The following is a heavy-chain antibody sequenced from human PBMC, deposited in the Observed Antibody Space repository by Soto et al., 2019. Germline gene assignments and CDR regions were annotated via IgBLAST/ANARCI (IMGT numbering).Heavy chain of an antibody. CDR2: INAGIGHA. J-gene: IGHJ3*02. CDR3: AGICGFGELLTVVGFDI. V-gene: IGHV1-3*01. CDR1: AYTLSSYS. D-gene: IGHD3-10*01. Sequence: APVKVSCNSAAYTLSSYSIHRVRQAPGQRLEWMGWINAGIGHAKSSQNFQTKVTISKDTSPSTAYMVLCSLRWQDASPDYCAGICGFGELLTVVGFDIWGYGTIVTV.